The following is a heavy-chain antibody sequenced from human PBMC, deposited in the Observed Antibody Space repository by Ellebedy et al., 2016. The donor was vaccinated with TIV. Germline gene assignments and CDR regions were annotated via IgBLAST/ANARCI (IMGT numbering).Heavy chain of an antibody. V-gene: IGHV3-21*01. CDR1: GFTFSTYS. Sequence: GESLKISCAASGFTFSTYSMNWVRQAPGEGLEWVSSISSSSIYIYYVDSVKGRFTISRDDAKNSLYLQMNSLRAEDTAVYYCARTGGNGEYFQYWGQGTLVIVSS. D-gene: IGHD4-23*01. J-gene: IGHJ1*01. CDR2: ISSSSIYI. CDR3: ARTGGNGEYFQY.